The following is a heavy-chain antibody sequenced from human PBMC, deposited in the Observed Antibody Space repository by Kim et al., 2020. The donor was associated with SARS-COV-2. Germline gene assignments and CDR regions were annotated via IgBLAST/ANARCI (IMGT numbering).Heavy chain of an antibody. CDR3: AKRNGVWGSDY. CDR2: ISDSGRGK. V-gene: IGHV3-23*01. Sequence: GGSLRLSCATSGFTFSTCAMSWVRQAPGKGLEWVSAISDSGRGKYYADSVKGRFTISRDNSKRMVYLQMNSLRVEDTALYYCAKRNGVWGSDYWGQGTLV. CDR1: GFTFSTCA. D-gene: IGHD4-17*01. J-gene: IGHJ4*02.